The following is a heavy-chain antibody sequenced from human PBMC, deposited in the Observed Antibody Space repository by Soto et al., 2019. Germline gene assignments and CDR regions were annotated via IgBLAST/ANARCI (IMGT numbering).Heavy chain of an antibody. Sequence: QVLLVQSGAEVKKPGASVKISCKASGYTFSYYGISWVRQAPGQGLEWLGWISTYNGHTYSAQKVQGRVTMTTDTSTNTAHMELRSLRSDDTAIYYCARVLTVSRPPLPYYAMDVWGQGTTVTVSS. CDR1: GYTFSYYG. J-gene: IGHJ6*02. CDR2: ISTYNGHT. CDR3: ARVLTVSRPPLPYYAMDV. V-gene: IGHV1-18*01. D-gene: IGHD3-10*01.